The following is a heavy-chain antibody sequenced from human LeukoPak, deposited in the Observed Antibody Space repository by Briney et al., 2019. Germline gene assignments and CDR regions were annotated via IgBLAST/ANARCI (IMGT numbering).Heavy chain of an antibody. J-gene: IGHJ6*02. V-gene: IGHV3-23*05. CDR3: ARYLHYYVAMDV. Sequence: GGSLRLSCEASGFTFSAYAMTWVRQAPGKGLEWASSIGSDNKPHYSESVKGRFAISRDNSKSMLFLQLNSLRAEDPALYYCARYLHYYVAMDVWGQGTTVTVSS. D-gene: IGHD3-10*02. CDR1: GFTFSAYA. CDR2: IGSDNKP.